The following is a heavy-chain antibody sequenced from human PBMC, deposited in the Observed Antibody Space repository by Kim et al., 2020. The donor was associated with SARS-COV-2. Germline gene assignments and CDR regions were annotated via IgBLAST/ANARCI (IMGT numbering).Heavy chain of an antibody. CDR2: INSDGSST. D-gene: IGHD5-18*01. Sequence: GGSLRLSCAASGFTFSSYWMHWVRQAPGKGLVWVSRINSDGSSTSYADSVKGRFTISRDNAKNTLYLQMNSLRAEDTAVYYCARDSHARWIQLLDYYYGMDVWGQGTTVTVSS. CDR1: GFTFSSYW. CDR3: ARDSHARWIQLLDYYYGMDV. V-gene: IGHV3-74*01. J-gene: IGHJ6*02.